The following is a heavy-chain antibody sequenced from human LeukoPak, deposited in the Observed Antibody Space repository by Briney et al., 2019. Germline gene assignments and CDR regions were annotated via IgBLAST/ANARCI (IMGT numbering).Heavy chain of an antibody. Sequence: PSETLSLTCTVSGFSISSGYYWAWIRQPPGKVLEWIGSVYHTGGTYYNPSLKSRVTISVDTSRNQFSLRLSSVTAADTAVYYCAREEGATQDANWGQGTLVLVSS. V-gene: IGHV4-38-2*02. CDR3: AREEGATQDAN. CDR1: GFSISSGYY. D-gene: IGHD1-26*01. J-gene: IGHJ4*02. CDR2: VYHTGGT.